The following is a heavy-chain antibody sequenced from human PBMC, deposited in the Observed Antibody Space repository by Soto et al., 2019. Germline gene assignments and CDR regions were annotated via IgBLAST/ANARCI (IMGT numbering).Heavy chain of an antibody. CDR2: ISWNSGSI. D-gene: IGHD6-6*01. V-gene: IGHV3-9*01. Sequence: EVQLVESGGGLVQPGRSLRLSCAASGFTFDDYAMHWVRQAPGKGLEWVSGISWNSGSIGYADSVKGRFTISRDNAKKTLYLKMTSLSAEDTALYYCAKDMVPIAASPVRFYYYDGMDVWGQGPTVTVSS. CDR1: GFTFDDYA. J-gene: IGHJ6*02. CDR3: AKDMVPIAASPVRFYYYDGMDV.